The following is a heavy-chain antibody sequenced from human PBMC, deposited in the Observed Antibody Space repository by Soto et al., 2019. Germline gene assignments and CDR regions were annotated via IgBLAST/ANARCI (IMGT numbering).Heavy chain of an antibody. V-gene: IGHV4-34*01. D-gene: IGHD3-16*01. CDR2: INHSGST. J-gene: IGHJ4*02. CDR1: GGSFSGYY. Sequence: SETLSLTCAVYGGSFSGYYWSWIRQPPGKGLKWIGEINHSGSTNYNPSLKSRVTISVDTSKNQFSLKLSSVTAADTAVYYCARGRERGSARGRENNDYWGQGTLVTVSS. CDR3: ARGRERGSARGRENNDY.